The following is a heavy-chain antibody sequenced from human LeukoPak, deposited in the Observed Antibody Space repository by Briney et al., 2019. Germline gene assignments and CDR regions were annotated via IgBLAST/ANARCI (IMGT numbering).Heavy chain of an antibody. D-gene: IGHD4-17*01. J-gene: IGHJ4*02. V-gene: IGHV3-21*01. Sequence: GGSLRLSCVASGFIFSNYNMNWVRQAPGKGLEWVSSISSIGSYIYYTDSVKGRFTISRDNAKNSLYLQMDSLRAEDTAVYYCTTLLYYGDRYYFDYWGQGTLVTVSS. CDR3: TTLLYYGDRYYFDY. CDR1: GFIFSNYN. CDR2: ISSIGSYI.